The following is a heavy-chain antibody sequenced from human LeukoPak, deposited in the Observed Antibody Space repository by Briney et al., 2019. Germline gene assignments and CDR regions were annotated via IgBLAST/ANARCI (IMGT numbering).Heavy chain of an antibody. J-gene: IGHJ4*02. V-gene: IGHV1-69*04. Sequence: ASVKVSCKASGGTFSSYAISWVRQAPGQGLEWMGRIIPILGIANYAQKSQGRVTITADKSTSTAYMELSSLRSEDTAVYYCARVRDDYGDHYDYWGQGTLVTVSS. CDR1: GGTFSSYA. D-gene: IGHD4-17*01. CDR2: IIPILGIA. CDR3: ARVRDDYGDHYDY.